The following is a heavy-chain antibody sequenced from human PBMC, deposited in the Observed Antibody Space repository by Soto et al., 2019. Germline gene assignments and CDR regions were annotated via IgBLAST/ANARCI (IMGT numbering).Heavy chain of an antibody. J-gene: IGHJ6*02. CDR3: ARRIAAAGKPDYYYYGMDV. V-gene: IGHV5-51*01. D-gene: IGHD6-13*01. Sequence: PGESLKISCRGSGYSFTSYWIGWVRQMPGKGLEWMGIIYPGDSDTRYSPSFQGQVTISADKSISTAYLQWSSLKASDTAMYYCARRIAAAGKPDYYYYGMDVWGQGTTVTVSS. CDR2: IYPGDSDT. CDR1: GYSFTSYW.